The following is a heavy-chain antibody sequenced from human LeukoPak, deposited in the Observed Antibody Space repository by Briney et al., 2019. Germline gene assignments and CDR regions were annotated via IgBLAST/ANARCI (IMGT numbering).Heavy chain of an antibody. J-gene: IGHJ3*02. V-gene: IGHV1-69*13. CDR1: GGTCNSYA. CDR2: IIPVFGTA. Sequence: ASVNVSCNASGGTCNSYAISWVRQGPGQGLEWMGGIIPVFGTAIYAQQFQGRVTITAVESTSTAYMELSTLRSEHTGVYYCARGGIVVVPPGLSHNVPLDIWGQGTLVTVSS. D-gene: IGHD2-2*01. CDR3: ARGGIVVVPPGLSHNVPLDI.